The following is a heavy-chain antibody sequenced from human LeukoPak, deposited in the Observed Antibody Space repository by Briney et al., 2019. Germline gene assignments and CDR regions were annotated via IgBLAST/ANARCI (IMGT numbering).Heavy chain of an antibody. CDR1: GFTFSSYG. CDR3: AKARPPHNIEDFGI. D-gene: IGHD2/OR15-2a*01. J-gene: IGHJ3*02. V-gene: IGHV3-30*18. Sequence: GGSLRLSCAASGFTFSSYGMHWVRQAPGKGLEWVAVISYDGSNKYYADSVKGRFTISRDNSKNTLYLQMNSLRAEDTAVYYCAKARPPHNIEDFGIWGQGTMVTVSS. CDR2: ISYDGSNK.